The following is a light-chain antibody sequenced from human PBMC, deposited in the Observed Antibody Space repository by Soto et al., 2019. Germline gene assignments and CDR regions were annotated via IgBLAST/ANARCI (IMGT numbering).Light chain of an antibody. Sequence: EIVLTQSPGTLSLSPGERATLSCRASQSVSSSYLAWYQQKPGQAPRLLIYGASSRATGIPDRFSGSGSETDFTLTISRLEPEDFAVYYCQQYSSSSWTVGQGTKVEIK. V-gene: IGKV3-20*01. CDR1: QSVSSSY. J-gene: IGKJ1*01. CDR2: GAS. CDR3: QQYSSSSWT.